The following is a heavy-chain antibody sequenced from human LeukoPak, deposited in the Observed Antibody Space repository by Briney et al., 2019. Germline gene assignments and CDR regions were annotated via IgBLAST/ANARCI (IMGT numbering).Heavy chain of an antibody. D-gene: IGHD6-6*01. J-gene: IGHJ4*02. Sequence: GGSLRLSCAASGFTFSSYAMSLVRDAPGEGLEWVSVISGSGDSTNLADSVKGRFIVSRDNSKNTLYLQRNSLRAEDTAVYYCAAYSSCDYWGQGTLVTVSS. CDR2: ISGSGDST. V-gene: IGHV3-23*01. CDR1: GFTFSSYA. CDR3: AAYSSCDY.